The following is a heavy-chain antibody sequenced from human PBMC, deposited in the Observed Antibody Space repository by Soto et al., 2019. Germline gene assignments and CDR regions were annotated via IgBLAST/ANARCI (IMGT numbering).Heavy chain of an antibody. V-gene: IGHV3-30-3*01. J-gene: IGHJ6*02. Sequence: GGTLRLSCAASGFTFSSYAMHWVRQAPGKGLEGVAVISYDGSNKYYAETVKGRITITRDNSKNTLYLQMNSLRAEDTAVYYCARDEGIVVVPAATLPNYYYYYGMDVWGQGTTVTVSS. CDR2: ISYDGSNK. D-gene: IGHD2-2*01. CDR3: ARDEGIVVVPAATLPNYYYYYGMDV. CDR1: GFTFSSYA.